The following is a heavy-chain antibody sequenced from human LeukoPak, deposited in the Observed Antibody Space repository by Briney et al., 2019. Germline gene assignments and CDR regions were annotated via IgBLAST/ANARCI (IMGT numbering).Heavy chain of an antibody. CDR3: ARLRVTGTTVWFDP. Sequence: SETLSLTCTVSGYSISSGYYWGWIRQPPGKGLEWIGSIYHSGSTYYNPSLKSRVTISVDTSKNQFSLKLSSVTAADTAVYYCARLRVTGTTVWFDPWGQGTLVTVSP. J-gene: IGHJ5*02. CDR2: IYHSGST. D-gene: IGHD1-20*01. CDR1: GYSISSGYY. V-gene: IGHV4-38-2*02.